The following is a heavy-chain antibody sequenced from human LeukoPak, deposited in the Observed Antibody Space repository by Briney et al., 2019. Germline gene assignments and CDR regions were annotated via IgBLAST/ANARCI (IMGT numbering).Heavy chain of an antibody. V-gene: IGHV3-66*01. D-gene: IGHD4-17*01. CDR1: GFTVSSNY. J-gene: IGHJ4*02. CDR3: ARDGADYGDADY. Sequence: GGSLRLSCAASGFTVSSNYMSWVRQAPGKGLECVSVIYSGGSTYYADSVKGRFTISRDNSKNTLYLQMNSLRAEDPAVYYCARDGADYGDADYWGQGTLVTVSS. CDR2: IYSGGST.